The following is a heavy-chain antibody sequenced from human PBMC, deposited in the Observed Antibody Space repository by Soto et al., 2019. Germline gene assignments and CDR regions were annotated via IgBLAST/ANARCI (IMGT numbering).Heavy chain of an antibody. CDR3: AYLPCSGGRGDWFSFSGMDV. Sequence: QITLKESGPTLVKPTQTLTLTCTFSGFSLSTSGVGVAWIRQPPGKALEWLALIYWDDDKRYRPSLESRLTIXXXTXXNQVVLTMTNRDSVDTATNYCAYLPCSGGRGDWFSFSGMDVWGQGTTVTVSS. CDR1: GFSLSTSGVG. J-gene: IGHJ6*02. D-gene: IGHD2-15*01. CDR2: IYWDDDK. V-gene: IGHV2-5*02.